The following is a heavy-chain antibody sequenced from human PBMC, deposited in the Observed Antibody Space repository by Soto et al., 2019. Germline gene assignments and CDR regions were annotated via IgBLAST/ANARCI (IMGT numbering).Heavy chain of an antibody. Sequence: GGSLRLSCAASGFTFSSFAISWVRQAPGKGLEWVSAISASGGGTYYADSVKGRFTISRVNSKNTLYLQMNSLRAEDTAIYYCAKDISSRYFERFDNWGQGTLVTVSS. J-gene: IGHJ4*02. D-gene: IGHD3-9*01. CDR2: ISASGGGT. V-gene: IGHV3-23*01. CDR3: AKDISSRYFERFDN. CDR1: GFTFSSFA.